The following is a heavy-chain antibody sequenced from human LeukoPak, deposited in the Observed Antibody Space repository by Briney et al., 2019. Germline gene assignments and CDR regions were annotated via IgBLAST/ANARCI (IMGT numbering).Heavy chain of an antibody. D-gene: IGHD5-18*01. V-gene: IGHV3-23*01. Sequence: PGGSLRLSCVVSGFTFSDYAMGWVRQAPEKGLDWVSVISGSAHKIRYADSVKGRFTTSRDNSENTAYLQMNNLRAEDTALYYCAGRPTGYSSGYVYWGQGALVTVSS. CDR1: GFTFSDYA. CDR3: AGRPTGYSSGYVY. J-gene: IGHJ4*02. CDR2: ISGSAHKI.